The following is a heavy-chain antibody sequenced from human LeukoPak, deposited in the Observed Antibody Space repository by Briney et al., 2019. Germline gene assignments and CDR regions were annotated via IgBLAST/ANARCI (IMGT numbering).Heavy chain of an antibody. CDR3: ASGRVYYGMDV. Sequence: YPSETLSLTCAVYGGSFSSYYWSWIRQPPGKGLEWIGEINHSGSTNYNPSLKSRVTISVDTSKNQFSLKLSSVTAADTAVYYCASGRVYYGMDVWGQGTTVTVSS. J-gene: IGHJ6*02. CDR2: INHSGST. V-gene: IGHV4-34*01. CDR1: GGSFSSYY.